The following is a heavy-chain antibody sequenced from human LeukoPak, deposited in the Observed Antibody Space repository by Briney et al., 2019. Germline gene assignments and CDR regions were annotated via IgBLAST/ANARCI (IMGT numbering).Heavy chain of an antibody. J-gene: IGHJ4*02. CDR2: IYYSGST. V-gene: IGHV4-39*07. CDR3: ARDLTGLRFLEWLLQTYWTFDY. CDR1: GGSISSSSYY. Sequence: SETLSLTCTVSGGSISSSSYYWGWIRQPPGKGLEWIGSIYYSGSTYYNPSLKSRVTISVDTSKNQFSLKLSSVTAADTAVYYCARDLTGLRFLEWLLQTYWTFDYWGQGTLVTVSS. D-gene: IGHD3-3*01.